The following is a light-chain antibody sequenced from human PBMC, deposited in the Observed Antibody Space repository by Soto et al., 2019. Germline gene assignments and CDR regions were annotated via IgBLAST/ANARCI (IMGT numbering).Light chain of an antibody. CDR1: ISDVGGFNY. CDR3: SSYTTSSTEV. Sequence: QSMLTQPSSWSGSPGQSITISCTGTISDVGGFNYVSWYQQHPGKAPKLMIYEVSNRPSGVSNRFSGSKSGNTASLTISGLQAEDEADYYCSSYTTSSTEVFGTGTKVTVL. V-gene: IGLV2-14*01. J-gene: IGLJ1*01. CDR2: EVS.